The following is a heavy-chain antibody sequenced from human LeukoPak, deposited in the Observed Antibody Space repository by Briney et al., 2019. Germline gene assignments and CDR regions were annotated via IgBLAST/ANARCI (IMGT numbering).Heavy chain of an antibody. CDR1: GDSVSSYY. J-gene: IGHJ1*01. D-gene: IGHD5-12*01. CDR3: ARVLRGYSGYDLGLIQH. Sequence: SETLSLTCSASGDSVSSYYWSWIRQPPGKGLEWIGNMDYSGNTNYNPSLKSRVSISVDTAKNQFSLKLSSVTAADTAVYYCARVLRGYSGYDLGLIQHWGQGTLVTVSS. V-gene: IGHV4-59*02. CDR2: MDYSGNT.